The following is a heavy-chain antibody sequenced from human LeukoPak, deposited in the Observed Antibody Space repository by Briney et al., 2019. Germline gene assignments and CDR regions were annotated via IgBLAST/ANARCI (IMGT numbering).Heavy chain of an antibody. CDR2: IYPDDSDT. V-gene: IGHV5-51*01. Sequence: GESLKISCKGSGYTFSSYWIGWVRQMAGRGLEWMGIIYPDDSDTRYSPSFQGQVTISADKSISTAYLQWSSLKASDTAMYYCARLAYCSNDVCYSNYYYSMDVWGKGTTVTVSS. CDR1: GYTFSSYW. D-gene: IGHD2-8*01. CDR3: ARLAYCSNDVCYSNYYYSMDV. J-gene: IGHJ6*03.